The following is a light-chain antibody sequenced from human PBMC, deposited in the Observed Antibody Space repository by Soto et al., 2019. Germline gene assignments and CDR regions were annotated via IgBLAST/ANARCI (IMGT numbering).Light chain of an antibody. Sequence: LVLTQSPATLSLSPGERATLSCRASQSISTYLAWHQQRPGQAPRLLMYDASKRATGIPARFSGSGSGTDFTLTISSLEPEDFAIYYCQQRGSFGGGTKVEI. J-gene: IGKJ4*01. V-gene: IGKV3-11*01. CDR3: QQRGS. CDR1: QSISTY. CDR2: DAS.